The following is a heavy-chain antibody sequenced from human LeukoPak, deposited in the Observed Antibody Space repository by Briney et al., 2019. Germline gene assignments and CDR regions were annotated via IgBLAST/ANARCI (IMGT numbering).Heavy chain of an antibody. Sequence: PGRSLRLSCAASGFTFSSYGMHWARQAPGKGLEWVAVISYDGSDKYYADSVKGRFTISRDNSKNTLYLQMNSLRGDDMGVYYCAKDRVSGGDRGSDYWGQGTLVTVSP. J-gene: IGHJ4*02. CDR2: ISYDGSDK. V-gene: IGHV3-30*18. CDR3: AKDRVSGGDRGSDY. D-gene: IGHD4-17*01. CDR1: GFTFSSYG.